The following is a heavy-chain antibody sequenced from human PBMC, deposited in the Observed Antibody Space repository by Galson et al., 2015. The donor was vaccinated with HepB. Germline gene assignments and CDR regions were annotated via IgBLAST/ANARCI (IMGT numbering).Heavy chain of an antibody. CDR3: ASDEKVVGDLGWFDP. J-gene: IGHJ5*02. CDR1: GGTFSSYA. D-gene: IGHD2-15*01. Sequence: SVKVSCKASGGTFSSYAISWVRQAPGQGLEWMGGIIPIFGIANYAQKFQGRVTITADESTSTAYMELSSLRSEDTAVYYCASDEKVVGDLGWFDPWGQGTLVTVSS. CDR2: IIPIFGIA. V-gene: IGHV1-69*13.